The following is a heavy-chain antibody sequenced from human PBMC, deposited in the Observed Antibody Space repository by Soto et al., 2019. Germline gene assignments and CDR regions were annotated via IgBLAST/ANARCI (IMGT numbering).Heavy chain of an antibody. V-gene: IGHV1-24*01. D-gene: IGHD6-19*01. J-gene: IGHJ4*02. Sequence: GASVKVSCKVSGYTLTELSMHWVRQAPGKGLEWMGGFDPEDGETIYAQKFQGRVTMTEDTSTDTAYMELSSLRSEDTAVYYCATAPYSSGPFDYWGQGTLVTVSS. CDR2: FDPEDGET. CDR1: GYTLTELS. CDR3: ATAPYSSGPFDY.